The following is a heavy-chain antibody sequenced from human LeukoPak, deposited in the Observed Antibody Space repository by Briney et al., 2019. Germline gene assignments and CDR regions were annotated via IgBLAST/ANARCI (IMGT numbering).Heavy chain of an antibody. CDR1: GYSISSGYY. CDR2: IYHSGST. Sequence: SETLSLTCAVSGYSISSGYYWGWIRQPPGKGLEWIGSIYHSGSTYYIPSLKSRVTISVDTSKNQFSLKLSSVTAADTAVYYCAILFTIFGVVSSDAFDIWGQGTMVTVSS. J-gene: IGHJ3*02. CDR3: AILFTIFGVVSSDAFDI. V-gene: IGHV4-38-2*01. D-gene: IGHD3-3*01.